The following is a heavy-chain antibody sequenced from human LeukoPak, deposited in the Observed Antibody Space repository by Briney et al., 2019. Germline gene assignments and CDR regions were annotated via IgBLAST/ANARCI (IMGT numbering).Heavy chain of an antibody. CDR3: ASGDVTVTNNFDY. D-gene: IGHD4-17*01. CDR2: MNPNSGYT. J-gene: IGHJ4*02. CDR1: GYTFTSYD. Sequence: ASVKVSCKASGYTFTSYDINWVRQATGQGLEWMGWMNPNSGYTGYDQKFQGRVTMTRNTSISTAYMELSSLKSDDTAVYYCASGDVTVTNNFDYWGQGTLVTVSS. V-gene: IGHV1-8*01.